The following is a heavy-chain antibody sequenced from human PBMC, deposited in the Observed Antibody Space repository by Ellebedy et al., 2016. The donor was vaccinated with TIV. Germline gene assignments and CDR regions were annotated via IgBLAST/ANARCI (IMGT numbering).Heavy chain of an antibody. V-gene: IGHV5-51*01. D-gene: IGHD3-3*01. Sequence: PGGSLRLSCKASGYTFTSQWIGWVRQMPGKGLGWVGIIYPGDSDTRYSPSFEGQVTVSADTSISTTYLQLGSLKASDTAMYYCARRDTWSGYFGYYYYGMDVWGQGTTVTVSS. J-gene: IGHJ6*02. CDR1: GYTFTSQW. CDR2: IYPGDSDT. CDR3: ARRDTWSGYFGYYYYGMDV.